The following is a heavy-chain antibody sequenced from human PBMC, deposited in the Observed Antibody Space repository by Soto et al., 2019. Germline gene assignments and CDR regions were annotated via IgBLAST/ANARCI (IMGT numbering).Heavy chain of an antibody. CDR2: IYKSATT. Sequence: SETLSLTCTVSGGSISSYYWSWIRQPPGKGLEWIGYIYKSATTYYNPSFESRVAISVDTSKSQFSLNVTSVTAADTAVYFCARGRYCLTGRCFPNWFDSWGQGALVTVSS. CDR1: GGSISSYY. V-gene: IGHV4-4*08. J-gene: IGHJ5*01. CDR3: ARGRYCLTGRCFPNWFDS. D-gene: IGHD7-27*01.